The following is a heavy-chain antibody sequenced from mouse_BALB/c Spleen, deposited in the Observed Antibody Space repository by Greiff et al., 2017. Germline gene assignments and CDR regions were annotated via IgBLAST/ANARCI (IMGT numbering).Heavy chain of an antibody. J-gene: IGHJ1*01. CDR3: ARDWGYGSSYWYFDV. D-gene: IGHD1-1*01. CDR1: GFSLTSYG. CDR2: IWAGGST. Sequence: QVQLQQSGPGLVAPSQSLSITCTVSGFSLTSYGVHWVRQPPGKGLEWLGVIWAGGSTNYNSALMSRLSISKDNSKSQVFLKMNSLQTDDTAMYYCARDWGYGSSYWYFDVWGAGTTVTVSS. V-gene: IGHV2-9*02.